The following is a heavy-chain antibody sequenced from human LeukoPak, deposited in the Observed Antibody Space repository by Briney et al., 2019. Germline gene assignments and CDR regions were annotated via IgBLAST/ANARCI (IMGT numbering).Heavy chain of an antibody. Sequence: PGGSLRLCCAASGFTFSSYGMHWVRQAPGKGLEWVAVISHDGSNKYYADSVKGRFNISRDNSKNTLYLQMNSLRAEDTAVYYCAKDHGTGTGYWGQGTLVTVSS. J-gene: IGHJ4*02. V-gene: IGHV3-30*18. CDR3: AKDHGTGTGY. D-gene: IGHD2-8*02. CDR2: ISHDGSNK. CDR1: GFTFSSYG.